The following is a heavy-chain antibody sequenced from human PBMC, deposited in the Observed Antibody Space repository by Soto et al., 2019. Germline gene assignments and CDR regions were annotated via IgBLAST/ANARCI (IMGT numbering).Heavy chain of an antibody. CDR2: ISGSGGST. Sequence: GGSLRLSCAASGFTFSSYAMSWVRQAPGKGLEWVSAISGSGGSTYYADSVEGRFTISRDNSKNTLFLQMHSLRTEDTAVYYCAKDGYCNGGSCYLYYLDYWGQGTPVTVSS. D-gene: IGHD2-15*01. CDR3: AKDGYCNGGSCYLYYLDY. V-gene: IGHV3-23*01. J-gene: IGHJ4*02. CDR1: GFTFSSYA.